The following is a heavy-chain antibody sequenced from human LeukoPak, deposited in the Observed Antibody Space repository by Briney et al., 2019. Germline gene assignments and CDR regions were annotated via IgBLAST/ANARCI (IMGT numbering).Heavy chain of an antibody. D-gene: IGHD1-14*01. J-gene: IGHJ4*02. V-gene: IGHV3-64D*06. CDR1: GFTFSSYA. CDR2: INTSGDKT. CDR3: ARDRNRYFDY. Sequence: GGSLRLSCSGSGFTFSSYAIHWVRQAPGKGPEYVSLINTSGDKTYYADSVKGRFTISRDNSKNTVSLQMSSLKAEDTAMYYCARDRNRYFDYWGQGTLLTVSS.